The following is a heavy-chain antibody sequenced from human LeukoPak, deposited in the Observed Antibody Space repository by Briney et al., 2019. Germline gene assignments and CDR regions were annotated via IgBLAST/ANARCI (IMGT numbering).Heavy chain of an antibody. D-gene: IGHD2-2*01. CDR3: ARAKGYCSSTSCSERFDP. Sequence: SETLSLTCTVSGGSISSYYWSWIRQPAGKGLEWIGRIYTSGSTNYNPSLKCRVTMSVDTSKNQFSLKLSSVTAADTAVYYCARAKGYCSSTSCSERFDPWGQGTLVTVSS. V-gene: IGHV4-4*07. J-gene: IGHJ5*02. CDR1: GGSISSYY. CDR2: IYTSGST.